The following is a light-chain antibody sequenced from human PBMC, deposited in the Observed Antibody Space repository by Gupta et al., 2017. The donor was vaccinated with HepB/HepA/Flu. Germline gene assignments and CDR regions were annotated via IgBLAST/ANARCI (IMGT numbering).Light chain of an antibody. CDR1: QSRVHSDGNTY. CDR3: KQDKKCPLWT. CDR2: KIS. Sequence: DIVMTQTPLSSPVTLGQPASISCRSSQSRVHSDGNTYLSWVQQRPGQPPRLLIYKISNRFTGVPDRFSGSGAGTDFTLKISSGEAEDVGVYYCKQDKKCPLWTFGQGTKVEIK. V-gene: IGKV2-24*01. J-gene: IGKJ1*01.